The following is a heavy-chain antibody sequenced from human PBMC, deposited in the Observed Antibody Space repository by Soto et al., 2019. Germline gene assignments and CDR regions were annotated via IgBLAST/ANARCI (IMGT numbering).Heavy chain of an antibody. J-gene: IGHJ6*02. D-gene: IGHD2-15*01. V-gene: IGHV3-33*01. CDR1: GFTFSSYG. CDR3: ATGTDEGYCSGGSCYYYGMDV. CDR2: IWYDGSNK. Sequence: PGGSLRLSCAASGFTFSSYGMHWVRQATGKGLEWVAVIWYDGSNKYYADSVKGRFTISRDNSKNTLYLQMNSLRAEDTAVYYCATGTDEGYCSGGSCYYYGMDVWGQGTTVTVSS.